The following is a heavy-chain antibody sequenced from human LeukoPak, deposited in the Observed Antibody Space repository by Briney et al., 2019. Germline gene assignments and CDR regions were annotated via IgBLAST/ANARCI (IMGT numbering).Heavy chain of an antibody. D-gene: IGHD1-26*01. J-gene: IGHJ4*02. CDR2: INPSGGST. V-gene: IGHV1-46*01. Sequence: ASVKVSCKASGYSFIHFYIHWVRQVPGQGLQGMGMINPSGGSTRYPQNFQGRVTMTRDTSTSTVDMELSTLRSEDTAVYYCARGGPVGAVTLDYWGQGTLVTVSS. CDR1: GYSFIHFY. CDR3: ARGGPVGAVTLDY.